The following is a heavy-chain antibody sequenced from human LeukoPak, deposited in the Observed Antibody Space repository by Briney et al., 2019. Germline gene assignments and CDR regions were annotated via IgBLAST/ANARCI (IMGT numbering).Heavy chain of an antibody. D-gene: IGHD2-2*02. CDR1: GFTFSSYW. CDR2: IKQDGSEK. CDR3: ARELYCSSTSCYTGYFQH. Sequence: GGSLRLSCAASGFTFSSYWMSWVRQAPGKGLDWVANIKQDGSEKYYVDSVKGRFTISRDNAKNSLYLQMNSLRAEDTAVYYCARELYCSSTSCYTGYFQHWGQGTLVTVSS. J-gene: IGHJ1*01. V-gene: IGHV3-7*01.